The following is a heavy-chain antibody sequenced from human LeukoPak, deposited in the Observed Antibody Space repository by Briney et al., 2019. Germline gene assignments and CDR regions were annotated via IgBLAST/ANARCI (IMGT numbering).Heavy chain of an antibody. CDR2: ISSRSSPI. CDR1: GFTFSSYS. Sequence: GGSLRLPCAASGFTFSSYSMNWVRQAPGKGLEWVSYISSRSSPIYYADSVRGRFTISRDNAKNSLYLQMNSLRAEDTAVYYCAKDRGYNYAYSTDYWGQGTLVTVSS. V-gene: IGHV3-48*01. J-gene: IGHJ4*02. CDR3: AKDRGYNYAYSTDY. D-gene: IGHD5-18*01.